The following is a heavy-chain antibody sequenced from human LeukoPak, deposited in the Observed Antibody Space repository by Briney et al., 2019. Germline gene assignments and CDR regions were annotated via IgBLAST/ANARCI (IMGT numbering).Heavy chain of an antibody. Sequence: GGSLRVSRSTSGFIFTSYEMSTVRQAPGEGVEWVSYISGSGNTIYYADSVKGPFTISRHNAKNSLYLQMDSFRVQKTAIYFPARVMNRGWFDPWGQGTLDSVSS. V-gene: IGHV3-48*03. CDR2: ISGSGNTI. CDR1: GFIFTSYE. J-gene: IGHJ5*02. D-gene: IGHD2-8*01. CDR3: ARVMNRGWFDP.